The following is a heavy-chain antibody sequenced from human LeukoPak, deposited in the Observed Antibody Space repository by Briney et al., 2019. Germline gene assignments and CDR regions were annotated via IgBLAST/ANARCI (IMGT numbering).Heavy chain of an antibody. J-gene: IGHJ4*02. Sequence: SETLSLTCTVSGGSISSSSAYWGWIRQPPGKGLEWIGYIYSGSTKYNPSLKSRVTISEDTSKNQISLKMTSVTAADTAVYYCASVPALWGQGALVTVSS. CDR3: ASVPAL. V-gene: IGHV4-61*05. CDR2: IYSGST. CDR1: GGSISSSSAY.